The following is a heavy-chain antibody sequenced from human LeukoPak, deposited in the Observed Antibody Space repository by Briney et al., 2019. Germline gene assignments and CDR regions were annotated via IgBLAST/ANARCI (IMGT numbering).Heavy chain of an antibody. J-gene: IGHJ5*02. CDR3: ARGHDYYYSGRQSWFDP. V-gene: IGHV4-4*07. CDR2: IYTSGST. CDR1: GGSISSYY. Sequence: PSETLSLTCTVSGGSISSYYWSWIRQPAGKGLEWIGRIYTSGSTNYSPSLKSRVTISVDTSKNQFSLKLSSVTAADTAFYYCARGHDYYYSGRQSWFDPWGQGTLVTVSS. D-gene: IGHD3-10*01.